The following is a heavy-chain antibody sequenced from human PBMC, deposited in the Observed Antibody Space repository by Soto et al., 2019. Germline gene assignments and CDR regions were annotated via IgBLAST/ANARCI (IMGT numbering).Heavy chain of an antibody. CDR2: INPNSGGT. D-gene: IGHD5-18*01. Sequence: ASVKVSCKASGYTFTGYYMHWVRQAPGQGLEWMGWINPNSGGTNYAQKFQGWVTMTRDTSISTAYMELSRLRSDDTAVYYCGRDLANPPIQLIFPHTHYGMDVWGQGTTVTVSS. J-gene: IGHJ6*02. CDR3: GRDLANPPIQLIFPHTHYGMDV. V-gene: IGHV1-2*04. CDR1: GYTFTGYY.